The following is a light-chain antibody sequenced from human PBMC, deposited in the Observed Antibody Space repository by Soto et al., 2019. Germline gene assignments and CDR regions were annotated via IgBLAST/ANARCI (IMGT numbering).Light chain of an antibody. V-gene: IGLV2-14*01. CDR3: ISSTSGSTYV. Sequence: QSLPPHPASLSGSTGQTITISRTGTGRDGCGYKYVSWYQQLPGKAPKLMIYEVSNRPSGISNRFSGSKSGNTASLTISGLQAKDEPEYYCISSTSGSTYVLGTGTKVTVL. CDR1: GRDGCGYKY. CDR2: EVS. J-gene: IGLJ1*01.